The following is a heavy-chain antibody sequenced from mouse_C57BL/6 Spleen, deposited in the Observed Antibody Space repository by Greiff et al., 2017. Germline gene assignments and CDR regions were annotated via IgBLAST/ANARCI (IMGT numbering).Heavy chain of an antibody. CDR2: INPSTGGT. CDR1: GYSFTGYY. D-gene: IGHD2-10*01. V-gene: IGHV1-42*01. CDR3: ARSPYRAMDY. J-gene: IGHJ4*01. Sequence: VQLQQPGPELVKPGASVKISCKASGYSFTGYYMNWVKQSPEQSLEWIGEINPSTGGTTYNQKFKAKATLTVDKSSSTAYMQLKSLTSEDAAVYYCARSPYRAMDYWGQGTSVTVSA.